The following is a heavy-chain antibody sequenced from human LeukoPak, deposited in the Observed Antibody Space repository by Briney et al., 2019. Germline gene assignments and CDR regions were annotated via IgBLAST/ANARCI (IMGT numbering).Heavy chain of an antibody. V-gene: IGHV1-69*04. CDR3: ARTPSYSNYLGY. CDR2: IIPILGIA. D-gene: IGHD4-11*01. J-gene: IGHJ4*02. CDR1: GGTFSCYA. Sequence: ASVKVSCKASGGTFSCYAISWVRQAPGQGLEWMGRIIPILGIANYAQKFQGRVTITADKSTSTAYMELSSLRSEDTAVYYCARTPSYSNYLGYWGQGTLVTVSS.